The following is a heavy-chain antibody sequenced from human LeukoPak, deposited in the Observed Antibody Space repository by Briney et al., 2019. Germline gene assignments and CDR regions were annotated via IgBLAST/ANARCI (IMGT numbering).Heavy chain of an antibody. CDR2: IRYDGNNI. V-gene: IGHV3-30*02. CDR3: ATNLEYCSGGSCYSTPFDC. J-gene: IGHJ4*02. Sequence: GGSQRLSCAASGFTISTYGMHWVRQAPGKGLEWVAFIRYDGNNIMYADYVKGRFTISRDNSRDTLYLQMNSLRAEDTAVYYCATNLEYCSGGSCYSTPFDCWGQGTLVTVSS. CDR1: GFTISTYG. D-gene: IGHD2-15*01.